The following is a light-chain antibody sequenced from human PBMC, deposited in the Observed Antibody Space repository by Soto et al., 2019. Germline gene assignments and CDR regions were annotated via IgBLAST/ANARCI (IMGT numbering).Light chain of an antibody. CDR2: DAS. CDR3: QQFSSYPLT. Sequence: EVVLTQSPGTLSLSPGERATLSCRASQTVRNNYLAWYQQKPGQAPRLLIYDASSRATGIPDSFSGGASGTDFTLTISRLEPEDFAVYYCQQFSSYPLTFGGGTKVDIK. CDR1: QTVRNNY. V-gene: IGKV3-20*01. J-gene: IGKJ4*01.